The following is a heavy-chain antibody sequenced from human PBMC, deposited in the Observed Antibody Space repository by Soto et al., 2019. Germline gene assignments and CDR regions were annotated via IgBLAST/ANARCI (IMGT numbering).Heavy chain of an antibody. CDR2: IYSGST. Sequence: PSETLSLTSAVSGYSITSDYYWGWIRQPPGKGLEWIGSIYSGSTYYSPSLKSRVTISVDTSKNQFSLRLTSVTAADTAMYYCAKKGYYPSGKINLFDSWGQGTLVTVSS. D-gene: IGHD3-10*01. CDR1: GYSITSDYY. J-gene: IGHJ4*02. CDR3: AKKGYYPSGKINLFDS. V-gene: IGHV4-38-2*01.